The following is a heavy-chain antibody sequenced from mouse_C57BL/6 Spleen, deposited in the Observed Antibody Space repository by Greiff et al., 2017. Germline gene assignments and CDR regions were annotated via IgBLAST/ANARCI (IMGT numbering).Heavy chain of an antibody. CDR1: GYTFTSYW. D-gene: IGHD1-1*01. J-gene: IGHJ2*01. CDR3: ARWRYGSSYDY. V-gene: IGHV1-61*01. Sequence: QVQLQQPGAELVRPGSSVKLSCKASGYTFTSYWMDWVKQRPGQGLEWIGNIYPSDSETHYNQKFKDKATLTVDKSSSTPYMQLSSLTSEDSAVYYCARWRYGSSYDYWGQGTTLTVSS. CDR2: IYPSDSET.